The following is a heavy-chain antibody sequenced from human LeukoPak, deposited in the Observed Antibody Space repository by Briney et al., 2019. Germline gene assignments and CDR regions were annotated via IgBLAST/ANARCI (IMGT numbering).Heavy chain of an antibody. CDR3: AKDRYSNYGNWFAP. CDR1: GFNFSDYA. D-gene: IGHD4-11*01. Sequence: PGGSLRLSCVASGFNFSDYAMNWVRQAPGKGLEWVSAISGSGGTTHYADSVKGRFAISRDNSKNTLSLQMSHLRHEDTARYYCAKDRYSNYGNWFAPWGQGTQVTVFS. V-gene: IGHV3-23*01. CDR2: ISGSGGTT. J-gene: IGHJ5*02.